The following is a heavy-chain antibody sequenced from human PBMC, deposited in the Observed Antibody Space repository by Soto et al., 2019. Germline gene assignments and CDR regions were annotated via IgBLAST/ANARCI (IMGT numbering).Heavy chain of an antibody. D-gene: IGHD3-22*01. CDR3: ARGTNYYDSSGYTENDAFDI. CDR2: IYYSGST. CDR1: GGSISSGGYY. V-gene: IGHV4-31*03. Sequence: QVQLQESGPGLVKPSQTLSLTCTVSGGSISSGGYYWSWIRQHPGKGLEWIGYIYYSGSTYYNPSVKSRVTISVDTSKNQFSLKLSSVTAADTAVYYCARGTNYYDSSGYTENDAFDIWGQGTMVTVSS. J-gene: IGHJ3*02.